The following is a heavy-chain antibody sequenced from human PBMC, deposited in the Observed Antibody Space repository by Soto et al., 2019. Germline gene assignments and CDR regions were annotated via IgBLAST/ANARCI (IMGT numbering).Heavy chain of an antibody. V-gene: IGHV4-30-4*01. Sequence: SETLSLTCTVSGGSISSGDYYWSWIRQPPGKGLEWIGYIYYSGSTYYNPSLKSRVTISVDTSKNQFSLKLSSVTAADTAVYYCARIRSRGYYQLDYWGQGTLVTVPQ. J-gene: IGHJ4*02. D-gene: IGHD3-3*01. CDR3: ARIRSRGYYQLDY. CDR1: GGSISSGDYY. CDR2: IYYSGST.